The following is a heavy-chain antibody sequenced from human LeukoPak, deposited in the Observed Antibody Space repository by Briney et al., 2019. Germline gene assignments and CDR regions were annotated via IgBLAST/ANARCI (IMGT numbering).Heavy chain of an antibody. D-gene: IGHD1-26*01. CDR2: IYTSGST. CDR1: GGSISSYY. J-gene: IGHJ4*02. CDR3: ARGRGSYPMYYSDY. Sequence: SETLSLTCTVSGGSISSYYWSWIRQPAGKGLEWIGRIYTSGSTNYNPSLKSRVTMSVDTSKNQFSLKLSSVTAADTAVYYCARGRGSYPMYYSDYWGQGTLVTVSS. V-gene: IGHV4-4*07.